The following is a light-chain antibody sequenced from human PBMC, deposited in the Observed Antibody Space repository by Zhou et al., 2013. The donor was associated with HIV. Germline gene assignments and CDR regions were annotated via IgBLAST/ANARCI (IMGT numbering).Light chain of an antibody. CDR3: QQYAVSPWT. J-gene: IGKJ1*01. CDR2: GAS. Sequence: IVLTQSPGTLSLSPGERVTLSCRASQSVSSNSLAWYQQRPGHAPRLLIYGASNRATGIPDRFSGSGSGTDFTLTITTLEPDDLAVYYCQQYAVSPWTFGQGTKVQIK. CDR1: QSVSSNS. V-gene: IGKV3-20*01.